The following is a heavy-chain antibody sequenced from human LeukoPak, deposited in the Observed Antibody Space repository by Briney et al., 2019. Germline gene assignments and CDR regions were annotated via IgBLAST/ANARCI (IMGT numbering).Heavy chain of an antibody. V-gene: IGHV3-66*04. J-gene: IGHJ5*02. CDR3: ARLVVVVAATRWFDP. CDR2: IYSGGST. CDR1: GFTVSSNY. Sequence: GGSLRLSCAASGFTVSSNYMSWVRQAPGKGLEWVSVIYSGGSTYYADSVKGRFTISRDNSKNTLYLQMNSLRAEDTAVYYCARLVVVVAATRWFDPWGQGTLVTVSS. D-gene: IGHD2-15*01.